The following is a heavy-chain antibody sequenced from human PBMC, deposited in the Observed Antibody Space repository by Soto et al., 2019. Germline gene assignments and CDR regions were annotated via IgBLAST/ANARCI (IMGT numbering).Heavy chain of an antibody. V-gene: IGHV3-15*01. CDR2: IKSKTDGGTT. J-gene: IGHJ4*02. Sequence: PGGSLRLSCAASGFTFSNAWMSWVRQAPGKGLEWVGRIKSKTDGGTTDYAAPVKGRFTISRDDSKNTLYLQMNSLKTEDTAVYYCTTEIPRITIFGVVMKSDYWGQGTLVTV. CDR3: TTEIPRITIFGVVMKSDY. CDR1: GFTFSNAW. D-gene: IGHD3-3*01.